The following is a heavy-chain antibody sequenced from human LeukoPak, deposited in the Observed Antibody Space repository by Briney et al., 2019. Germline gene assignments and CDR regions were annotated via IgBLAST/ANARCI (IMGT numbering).Heavy chain of an antibody. CDR2: IYHSGST. D-gene: IGHD6-13*01. Sequence: SETLSLTCTVSGYSISTGYYWGWIRQPPGKGLEWIGSIYHSGSTYYNPSLKSRVTISVDTSKNQFSLRLSSVTAADTAVYYCARLRPSSSWSYYFDYWGQGTLVTVSS. J-gene: IGHJ4*02. V-gene: IGHV4-38-2*02. CDR3: ARLRPSSSWSYYFDY. CDR1: GYSISTGYY.